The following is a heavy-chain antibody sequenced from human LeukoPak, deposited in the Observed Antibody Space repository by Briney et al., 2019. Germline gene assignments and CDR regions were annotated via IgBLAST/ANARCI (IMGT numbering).Heavy chain of an antibody. CDR2: IYDSGNT. Sequence: SETLSLTCSVSGGSISRYYWSWIRQPPGKGPEWIGYIYDSGNTHYNPSLESRVTISVDTSKNQFSLRLSSVTAADTAVYYCARSGGNWYFDLWGRGTLVTVSS. CDR1: GGSISRYY. CDR3: ARSGGNWYFDL. V-gene: IGHV4-59*01. J-gene: IGHJ2*01.